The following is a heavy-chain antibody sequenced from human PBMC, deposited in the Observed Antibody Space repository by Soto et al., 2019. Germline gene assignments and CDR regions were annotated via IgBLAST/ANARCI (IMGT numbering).Heavy chain of an antibody. CDR3: SRHAVHSRDFPDD. CDR1: GGSISSSSYY. D-gene: IGHD6-13*01. CDR2: IYYSGST. V-gene: IGHV4-39*01. Sequence: SETPSLTCTVSGGSISSSSYYWGLIRQPQGKGLEWIGSIYYSGSTYYNPSLKSRVTISVDTSKNQFSLKLSSVTAADTAVYFFSRHAVHSRDFPDDCGQGTLVTVSS. J-gene: IGHJ4*02.